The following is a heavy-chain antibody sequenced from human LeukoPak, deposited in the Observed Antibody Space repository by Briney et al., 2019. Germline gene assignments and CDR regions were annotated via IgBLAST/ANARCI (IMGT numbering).Heavy chain of an antibody. CDR1: GFTFSSYS. D-gene: IGHD5-24*01. J-gene: IGHJ4*02. Sequence: AGGSLRLSCAASGFTFSSYSMNWVRQAPGKGLEWVSSISSSSSYIYYADSVKGRFTISRDNAKNSLYLQMNSLRAEDTAVYYCARGEWGLMATIDYWGQGTLVTVSS. CDR2: ISSSSSYI. CDR3: ARGEWGLMATIDY. V-gene: IGHV3-21*01.